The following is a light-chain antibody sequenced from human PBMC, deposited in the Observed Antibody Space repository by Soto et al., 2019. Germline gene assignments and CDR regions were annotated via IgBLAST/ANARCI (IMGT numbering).Light chain of an antibody. J-gene: IGLJ1*01. Sequence: QSALTQPPSASGSPGQSVTISCTGTSSDVGGYNYVSWYQHHPGKAPRLMIYEVTKRPSGVPDRFSGSKSGNTASLTVSGLQSEDEADYYCSSYAGGNTRVFGTRTKLTVL. V-gene: IGLV2-8*01. CDR1: SSDVGGYNY. CDR3: SSYAGGNTRV. CDR2: EVT.